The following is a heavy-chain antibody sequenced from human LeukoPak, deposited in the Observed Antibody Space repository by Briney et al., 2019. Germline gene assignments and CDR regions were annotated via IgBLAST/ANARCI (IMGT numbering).Heavy chain of an antibody. V-gene: IGHV3-48*01. CDR1: GFTFSSYE. CDR3: ARDFTYYDSSGFDY. D-gene: IGHD3-22*01. Sequence: TGGSLRLSCAASGFTFSSYEMNWVRQAPGKGLEWVSYISSSSSTIYYADSVKGRFTISRDNAKNSLYLQMNSLRAEDTAVYYCARDFTYYDSSGFDYWGQGTLVTVSS. CDR2: ISSSSSTI. J-gene: IGHJ4*02.